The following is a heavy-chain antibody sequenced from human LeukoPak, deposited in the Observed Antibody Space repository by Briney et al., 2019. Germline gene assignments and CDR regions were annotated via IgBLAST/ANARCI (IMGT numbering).Heavy chain of an antibody. D-gene: IGHD3-22*01. Sequence: SETLSLTCTVYGDSISNNYCSWIRQTPGKGLERIPYIYYNGGTNYSPSLKSRVTILVDTSKNQFSLNVRSVTSADTAVYYCARGSGPHDGSGYSFDHWGQGTLVTVSS. J-gene: IGHJ4*02. CDR3: ARGSGPHDGSGYSFDH. CDR2: IYYNGGT. CDR1: GDSISNNY. V-gene: IGHV4-59*01.